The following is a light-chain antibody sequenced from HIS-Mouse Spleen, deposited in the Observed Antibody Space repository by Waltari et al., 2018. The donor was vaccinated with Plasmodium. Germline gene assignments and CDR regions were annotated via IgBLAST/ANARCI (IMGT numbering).Light chain of an antibody. CDR1: SSDVGGYNY. CDR3: SAYAGSNNLV. V-gene: IGLV2-8*01. CDR2: EVS. J-gene: IGLJ2*01. Sequence: QSALTQPPSASGSPGQSVTISCPGTSSDVGGYNYVSWYQQLPGEAPKLLIYEVSKRPSGVPDRSSGSKSGNTASLTVSWLQAEDEADYYCSAYAGSNNLVFGGGTKLTVL.